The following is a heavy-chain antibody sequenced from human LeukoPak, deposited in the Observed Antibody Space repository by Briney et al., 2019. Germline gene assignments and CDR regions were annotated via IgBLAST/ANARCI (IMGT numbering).Heavy chain of an antibody. CDR3: ARRCSSGWAVDAFDI. CDR2: ISAYNGNT. Sequence: ASVKVPCRASGYTFTSYGISGVRKAPGQGLEGMEWISAYNGNTNYAQKLQGRVTMTTDTSTSTAYMELRSLRSDDTAVYYCARRCSSGWAVDAFDIWGQGTMVTVSS. V-gene: IGHV1-18*01. CDR1: GYTFTSYG. J-gene: IGHJ3*02. D-gene: IGHD6-19*01.